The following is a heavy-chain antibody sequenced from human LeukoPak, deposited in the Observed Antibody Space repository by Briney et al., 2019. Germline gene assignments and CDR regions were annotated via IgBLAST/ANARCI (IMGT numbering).Heavy chain of an antibody. V-gene: IGHV4-59*08. CDR1: GGSISSYY. Sequence: PSETLSLTCTVSGGSISSYYWNWMRQPPGKGLEWIGYIHYSGSTKYNPSLKSRVTISVDTSKNQFSLKLSSVTAADTAVYYCARWYGSGWAFDYWGQGTLVPVSS. CDR2: IHYSGST. D-gene: IGHD6-19*01. CDR3: ARWYGSGWAFDY. J-gene: IGHJ4*02.